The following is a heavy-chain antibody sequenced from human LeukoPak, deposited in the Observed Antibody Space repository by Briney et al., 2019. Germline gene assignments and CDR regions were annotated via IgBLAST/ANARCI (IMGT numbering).Heavy chain of an antibody. CDR1: GFTFSSYA. D-gene: IGHD1-26*01. Sequence: TGGSLRLSCAASGFTFSSYAMSWVRQAPGKGLEWVAVIWYDGNNKYYADFVKGRFTISRDNSKNTLYLQMNSLRAEDTAVYNCARDRGSREDGMDVWGQGTTVTVSS. V-gene: IGHV3-33*08. CDR3: ARDRGSREDGMDV. J-gene: IGHJ6*02. CDR2: IWYDGNNK.